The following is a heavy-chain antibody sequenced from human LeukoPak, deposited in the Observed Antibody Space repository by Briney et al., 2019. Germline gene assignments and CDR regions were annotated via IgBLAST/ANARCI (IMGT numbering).Heavy chain of an antibody. CDR1: GGSISGYY. CDR2: IYYSGST. J-gene: IGHJ4*02. CDR3: ARSWELYYFDY. V-gene: IGHV4-59*01. Sequence: SETLSLTCTVSGGSISGYYWSWIRQPPGKGLEWIGYIYYSGSTSYNPSLKSRVTISLDTSKNQVSLKLTSVTAADTAVYYCARSWELYYFDYWGQGTLATVSS. D-gene: IGHD4-23*01.